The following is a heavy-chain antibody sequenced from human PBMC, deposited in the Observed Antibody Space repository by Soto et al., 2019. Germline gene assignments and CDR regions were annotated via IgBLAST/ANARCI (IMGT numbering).Heavy chain of an antibody. CDR1: RGSISSGYDH. V-gene: IGHV4-30-4*01. J-gene: IGHJ3*02. CDR3: ARGPESSPHVFDI. CDR2: VSDSGST. Sequence: QVQLQESGPGLVKPSQTLSLTCTVSRGSISSGYDHWTWIRQPPGKGLEWIGYVSDSGSTHSNPSLKGRVSMSVDTSNNQFSLKLNSVTAADTAVYYCARGPESSPHVFDIWGQGTMVSVSS.